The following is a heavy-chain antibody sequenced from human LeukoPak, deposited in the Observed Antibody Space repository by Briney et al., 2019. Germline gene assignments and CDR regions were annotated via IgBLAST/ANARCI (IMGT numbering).Heavy chain of an antibody. J-gene: IGHJ5*02. CDR1: GFTVSNAW. CDR2: INHSGST. V-gene: IGHV4-34*01. CDR3: ARRLRLLLWFGEHKNWFDP. D-gene: IGHD3-10*01. Sequence: GSLRLSCAASGFTVSNAWMSWVRQPPGKGLEWIGEINHSGSTNYNPSLKSRVTISVDTSKNQFSLKLSSVTAADTAVYYCARRLRLLLWFGEHKNWFDPWGQGTLVTVSS.